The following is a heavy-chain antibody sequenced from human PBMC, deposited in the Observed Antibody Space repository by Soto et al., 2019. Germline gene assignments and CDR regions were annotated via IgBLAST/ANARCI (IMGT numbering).Heavy chain of an antibody. CDR2: ISWDGGST. V-gene: IGHV3-43*01. CDR1: GFTFDDYT. D-gene: IGHD3-3*01. J-gene: IGHJ6*02. Sequence: HPGGSLRLSCAASGFTFDDYTMHWVRQAPGKGLEWVSLISWDGGSTYYADSVKGRFTISRDNSKNTLYLQMNSLRAEDTAVYYCAKILPSAPPHPYKEWLFGPDYYYYYYGMDVWGQGTTVTVSS. CDR3: AKILPSAPPHPYKEWLFGPDYYYYYYGMDV.